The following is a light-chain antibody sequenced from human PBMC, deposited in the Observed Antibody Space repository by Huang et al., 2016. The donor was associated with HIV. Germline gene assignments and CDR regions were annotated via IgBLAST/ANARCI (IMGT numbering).Light chain of an antibody. Sequence: DIQMTQSPSSLSAFLGDRVIITCRASQGLSTSLAWFQQKPGKAPQVLIYGASRLKSGVAYRFSGSGSGTYYTLTISSLEPEDFATYFCQQYYTSPWTFGQGTKVEIK. CDR3: QQYYTSPWT. V-gene: IGKV1-NL1*01. J-gene: IGKJ1*01. CDR1: QGLSTS. CDR2: GAS.